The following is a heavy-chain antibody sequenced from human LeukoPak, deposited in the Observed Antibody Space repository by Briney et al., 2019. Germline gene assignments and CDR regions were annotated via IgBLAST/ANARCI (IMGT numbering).Heavy chain of an antibody. CDR1: GGSISSYY. Sequence: TTSETLSLTCTVSGGSISSYYWSWLRQPPGKGLEWIGYVYYSGSTDYNPSLKSRLTISVDNSMNQFSLKLSSVTAADTAVYYCARDMWGDEYNWFDPWGQGTLVTVSS. D-gene: IGHD2-21*02. CDR3: ARDMWGDEYNWFDP. V-gene: IGHV4-59*12. CDR2: VYYSGST. J-gene: IGHJ5*02.